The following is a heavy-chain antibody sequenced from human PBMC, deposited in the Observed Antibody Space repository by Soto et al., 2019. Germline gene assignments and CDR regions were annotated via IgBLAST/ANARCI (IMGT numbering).Heavy chain of an antibody. CDR3: ARGRVTNHYDFWSGYYPSWFDP. V-gene: IGHV4-34*01. CDR1: GGSFSGYY. CDR2: INHSGST. Sequence: ETLSLTCAVYGGSFSGYYWSWIRQPPGKGPEWIGEINHSGSTNYNPSLKSRVTISVDTSKNQFSLKLSSVTAADTAVYYCARGRVTNHYDFWSGYYPSWFDPWGQGTLVTVSS. J-gene: IGHJ5*02. D-gene: IGHD3-3*01.